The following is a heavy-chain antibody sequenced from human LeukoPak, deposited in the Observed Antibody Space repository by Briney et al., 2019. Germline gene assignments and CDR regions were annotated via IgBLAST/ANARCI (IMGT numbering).Heavy chain of an antibody. CDR2: IRYDGSNK. V-gene: IGHV3-30*02. J-gene: IGHJ3*02. CDR1: GFTFSSYG. D-gene: IGHD3-22*01. CDR3: AKDLGYYDSSGYQPPDI. Sequence: GGSLRLSCAASGFTFSSYGMHWVRQAPGKGLEWVAFIRYDGSNKYYADSVKGRFTISRDNPKNTLYLQMNSLRAEDTAVYYCAKDLGYYDSSGYQPPDIWGQGTMVTVSS.